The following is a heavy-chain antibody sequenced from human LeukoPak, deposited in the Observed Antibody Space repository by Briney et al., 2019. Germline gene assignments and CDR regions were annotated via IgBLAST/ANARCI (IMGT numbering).Heavy chain of an antibody. J-gene: IGHJ6*03. CDR1: GFTFSTYI. V-gene: IGHV3-48*01. Sequence: GGSLRLSCAASGFTFSTYIMNWVRQAPGKGLEWVSYISTSTTTIYYADSVKGRFTISRDNAKNSLYLQMNSLRAEDTAVYYCAKDPNFYYCMDVWGKGTTVTISS. CDR2: ISTSTTTI. CDR3: AKDPNFYYCMDV.